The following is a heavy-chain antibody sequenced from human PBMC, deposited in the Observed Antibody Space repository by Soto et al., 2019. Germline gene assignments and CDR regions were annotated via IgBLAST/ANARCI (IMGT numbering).Heavy chain of an antibody. Sequence: SETLSLTCSVSGGSTSSYYWSWIRQPPGKGLEWIGYIYYSGSTDYSPSLKSRVTMSIDTSQNQVSLKLTSVTTADTAVYYCAATHRYWGQGTLVTVYS. V-gene: IGHV4-59*01. J-gene: IGHJ4*02. CDR1: GGSTSSYY. CDR3: AATHRY. CDR2: IYYSGST.